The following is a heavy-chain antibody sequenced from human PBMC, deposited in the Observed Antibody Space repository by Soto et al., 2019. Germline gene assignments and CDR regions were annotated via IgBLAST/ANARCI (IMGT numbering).Heavy chain of an antibody. CDR2: ISAYNGYP. Sequence: QIPLVQSGAEVRKPGASVNVSCKTSGYIFTNYGVSWVRQAPGEGLEVVGWISAYNGYPKYGQRFQGRVTLSTDTSTTTGYMELRNLRFDDTGVYYCARWSSGALYEYWGQGTLLTVSS. CDR1: GYIFTNYG. CDR3: ARWSSGALYEY. J-gene: IGHJ4*02. V-gene: IGHV1-18*04.